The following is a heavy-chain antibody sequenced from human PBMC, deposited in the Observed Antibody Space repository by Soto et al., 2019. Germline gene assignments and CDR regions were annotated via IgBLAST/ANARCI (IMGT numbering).Heavy chain of an antibody. V-gene: IGHV4-30-4*01. CDR3: AREPRYYYDSSGYYYSAY. D-gene: IGHD3-22*01. CDR1: GGSISSGDYY. J-gene: IGHJ4*02. Sequence: QVQLQESGPGLVKPSQTLSLTCTVSGGSISSGDYYWSWIRQPPGKGLEWIGYIYYSGSTYYNPSLKSRVTISVDTSKNQCSLKLSSVTAADTAVYYCAREPRYYYDSSGYYYSAYWGQGTLVTVSS. CDR2: IYYSGST.